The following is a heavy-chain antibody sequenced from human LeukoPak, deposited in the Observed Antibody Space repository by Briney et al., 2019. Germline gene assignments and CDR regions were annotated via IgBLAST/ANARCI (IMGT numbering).Heavy chain of an antibody. CDR2: IYYSGST. D-gene: IGHD4-17*01. J-gene: IGHJ4*02. Sequence: SETLSLTCTVSGGSISSYYWSWIRQPPGKGLEWIGYIYYSGSTNYNPSLKSRVTISVDTSKNQFSLKLSSVTAADTAVYHCARVAGPSYGDQYFDYWGQGTLVTVSS. CDR1: GGSISSYY. CDR3: ARVAGPSYGDQYFDY. V-gene: IGHV4-59*01.